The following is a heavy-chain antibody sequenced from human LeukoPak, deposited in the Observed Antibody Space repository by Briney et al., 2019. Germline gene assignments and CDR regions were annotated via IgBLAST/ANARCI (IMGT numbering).Heavy chain of an antibody. CDR1: GGSISSYY. D-gene: IGHD2-2*02. Sequence: PSETLCLTCNVSGGSISSYYWSWIRQPAGKGLEWIGRIYTSGSTNCNPSLKSRVTMSVDTSKNQFSLKLSSVTAADTAVYYCARVAGPLLYGYNWFDPWGQGTLVTVSS. J-gene: IGHJ5*02. CDR3: ARVAGPLLYGYNWFDP. CDR2: IYTSGST. V-gene: IGHV4-4*07.